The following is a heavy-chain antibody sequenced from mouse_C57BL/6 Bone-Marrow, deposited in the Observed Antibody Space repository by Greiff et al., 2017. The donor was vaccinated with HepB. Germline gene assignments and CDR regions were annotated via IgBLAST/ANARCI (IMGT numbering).Heavy chain of an antibody. CDR2: IDPETGGT. CDR3: TRSVVARYFDV. CDR1: GYTFTDYE. V-gene: IGHV1-15*01. Sequence: QVQLKESGAELVRPGASVTLSCKASGYTFTDYEMHWVKQTPVHGLEWIGAIDPETGGTAYNQKFKGKAILTADKSSSTAYMELRSLTSEDSAVYYCTRSVVARYFDVWGTGTTVTVSS. J-gene: IGHJ1*03. D-gene: IGHD1-1*01.